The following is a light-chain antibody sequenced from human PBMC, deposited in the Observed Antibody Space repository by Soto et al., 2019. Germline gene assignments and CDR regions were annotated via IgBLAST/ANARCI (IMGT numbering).Light chain of an antibody. CDR2: DAA. Sequence: EIVLTQSPGTLSLFPGERATLSCRASQSVSDFLAWYQQKPGQAPRLLIYDAAKRAPGIPARFSGSGSGTDFTLTISRLEPEDFAVYYCQQYGNAPFTFGPGTKVDIK. V-gene: IGKV3-20*01. CDR3: QQYGNAPFT. J-gene: IGKJ3*01. CDR1: QSVSDF.